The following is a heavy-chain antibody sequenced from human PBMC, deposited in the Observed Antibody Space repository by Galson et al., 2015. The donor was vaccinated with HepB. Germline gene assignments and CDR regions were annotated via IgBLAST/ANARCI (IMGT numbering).Heavy chain of an antibody. V-gene: IGHV2-5*02. CDR3: AHCEVEMATICYFDY. CDR1: GFSLSTSGVG. CDR2: IYWDDDK. J-gene: IGHJ4*02. D-gene: IGHD5-24*01. Sequence: PALVKPTQTLTLTCTFSGFSLSTSGVGVGWIRQPPGKALEWLALIYWDDDKRYSPSLKSRLTITKDTSKNQVVLTMTNMDPVDTATYYCAHCEVEMATICYFDYWGQGTLVTVSS.